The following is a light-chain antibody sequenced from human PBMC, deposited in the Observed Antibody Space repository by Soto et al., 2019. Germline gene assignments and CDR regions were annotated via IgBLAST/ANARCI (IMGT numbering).Light chain of an antibody. CDR2: KAS. CDR3: QQYVA. Sequence: DIQMTQSPSTLSASVGDRVTITCRASQSISSWLAWYQQKPGKAPKLLIYKASSLESGVPSRFSGSGSGTEFTLTISSLQTDDFATYYCQQYVAFGQGTKLEIK. J-gene: IGKJ2*01. V-gene: IGKV1-5*03. CDR1: QSISSW.